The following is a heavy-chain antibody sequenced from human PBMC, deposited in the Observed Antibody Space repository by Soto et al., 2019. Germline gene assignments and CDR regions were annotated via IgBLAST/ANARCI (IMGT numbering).Heavy chain of an antibody. D-gene: IGHD3-16*01. CDR2: IYYSGST. V-gene: IGHV4-59*01. Sequence: QVQLQESGPGLVKPSETLSLTCTVSGGSISSYYWSWIRQPPWKGLEWIGYIYYSGSTNYNPSLKCRGTILFGTSKDQFSLKLSAVTAADTGGDYLAGTCCDYVLDLGQGTLVTFCS. J-gene: IGHJ4*02. CDR1: GGSISSYY. CDR3: AGTCCDYVLD.